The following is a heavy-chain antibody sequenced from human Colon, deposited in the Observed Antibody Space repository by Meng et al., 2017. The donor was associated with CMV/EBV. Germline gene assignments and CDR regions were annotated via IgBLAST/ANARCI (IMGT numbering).Heavy chain of an antibody. J-gene: IGHJ5*02. CDR2: ISRSGVTT. CDR1: GFTFSDYY. Sequence: GGSLRLSCAASGFTFSDYYMSWVRQFPGKGLEWVATISRSGVTTYYAPSAKGRFTISKDTSSNTVFLQVNSLRVDDTAVYYCANRPNGEWFDLWGQGALVTVSS. V-gene: IGHV3-23*01. CDR3: ANRPNGEWFDL. D-gene: IGHD3-10*01.